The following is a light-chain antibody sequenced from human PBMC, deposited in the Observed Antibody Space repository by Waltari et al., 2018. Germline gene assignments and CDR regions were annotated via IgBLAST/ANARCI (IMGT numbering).Light chain of an antibody. Sequence: QSALTQPASVSRSPGQSITLSCTGTSSDVRGYHYLSLYQQHPGKAPKLMIYDVNKRPSGISNRFSGSKSGNTASLTISGLQAEDEADYYCSSYTSSSTWVFGGGTKLTVL. V-gene: IGLV2-14*01. CDR2: DVN. CDR1: SSDVRGYHY. J-gene: IGLJ3*02. CDR3: SSYTSSSTWV.